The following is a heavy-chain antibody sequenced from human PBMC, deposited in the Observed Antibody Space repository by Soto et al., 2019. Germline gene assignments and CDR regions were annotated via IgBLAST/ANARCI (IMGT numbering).Heavy chain of an antibody. CDR1: GGTFSSYA. D-gene: IGHD2-15*01. Sequence: GASVKVPCKASGGTFSSYAISWVRQAPGQGLEWMGGIIPIFGTANYAQKFQGRVTITADESTSTAYMELSSLRSEDTAVYYCARLGWSRTDYYYYYGMDVWGQGTTVTVSS. CDR3: ARLGWSRTDYYYYYGMDV. J-gene: IGHJ6*02. CDR2: IIPIFGTA. V-gene: IGHV1-69*13.